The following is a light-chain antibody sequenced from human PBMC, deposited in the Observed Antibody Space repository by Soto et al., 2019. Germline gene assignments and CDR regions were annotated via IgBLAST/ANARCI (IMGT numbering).Light chain of an antibody. CDR2: DTS. CDR3: QQRQYGXPIT. V-gene: IGKV3-11*01. J-gene: IGKJ5*01. Sequence: VLTQSPATLSLSPGEIATLSCRAIQSVSSYLDCYQQKNGQAPRPLIYDTSNRATGVPARFSGSGSGTDFTLTIRSIEPEDCAIYYCQQRQYGXPITFGQGPRLXI. CDR1: QSVSSY.